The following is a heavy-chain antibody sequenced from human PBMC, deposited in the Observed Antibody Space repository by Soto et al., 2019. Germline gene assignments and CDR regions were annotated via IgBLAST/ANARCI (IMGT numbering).Heavy chain of an antibody. CDR1: EFTFGSYD. CDR3: AGDQGPNYMAV. Sequence: GGSLRLSCAASEFTFGSYDMHWVRQAPGRGLEWVSLTWRDGTRTDYADSVKGRFTISRDNSKDALYLQLNSLRPEDTAIYYCAGDQGPNYMAVWGKGTTVTVSS. J-gene: IGHJ6*03. V-gene: IGHV3-33*01. CDR2: TWRDGTRT.